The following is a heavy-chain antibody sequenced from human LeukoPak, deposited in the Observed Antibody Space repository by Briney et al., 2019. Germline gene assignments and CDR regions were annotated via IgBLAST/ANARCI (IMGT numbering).Heavy chain of an antibody. Sequence: GGSLRLSCAASGFTFSSYWMCWVRQAPGKGLEWLAIIKQDGSDKYYVDSVEGRFIISRDNAKNSLYLQMNSLRAEDTAVYYCLTSTRSHRFDYWGQGTLVTVSS. V-gene: IGHV3-7*01. D-gene: IGHD2-15*01. CDR1: GFTFSSYW. CDR3: LTSTRSHRFDY. J-gene: IGHJ4*02. CDR2: IKQDGSDK.